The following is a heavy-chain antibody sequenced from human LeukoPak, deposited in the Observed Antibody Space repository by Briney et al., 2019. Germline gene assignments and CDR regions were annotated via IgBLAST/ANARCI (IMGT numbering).Heavy chain of an antibody. J-gene: IGHJ4*02. V-gene: IGHV4-59*01. CDR3: ATSGTYGVTTFDY. CDR1: GGSISSYY. CDR2: IYYSGST. Sequence: SETLSLTCTVSGGSISSYYWSWIRQPPGKGLEWIGYIYYSGSTNYNPSLKSRVTISVDTSKNQFSLKLSSVTAADTAVYYCATSGTYGVTTFDYWGQGTLVTVSS. D-gene: IGHD1-1*01.